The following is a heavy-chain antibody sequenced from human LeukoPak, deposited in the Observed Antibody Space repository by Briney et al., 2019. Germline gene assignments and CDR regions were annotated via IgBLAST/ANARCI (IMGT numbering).Heavy chain of an antibody. V-gene: IGHV4-38-2*02. CDR2: IYHSGST. J-gene: IGHJ4*02. Sequence: SETLSLTCTVSGYSISSGYNWGWIRQPPGKGLEGTGSIYHSGSTYYNPSLKSRVTISVDTSKNQFSLKRRSVTAAETAVYYCARDYSGYDSPYFYYWGQGTLVTVSS. CDR1: GYSISSGYN. D-gene: IGHD5-12*01. CDR3: ARDYSGYDSPYFYY.